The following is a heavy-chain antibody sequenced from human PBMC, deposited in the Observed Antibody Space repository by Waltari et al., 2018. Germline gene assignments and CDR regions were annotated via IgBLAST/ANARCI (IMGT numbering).Heavy chain of an antibody. CDR2: ISSSSSTI. J-gene: IGHJ4*02. D-gene: IGHD1-1*01. CDR1: GFTFSSYS. Sequence: EVQLVESGGGLVQPGGSLRLSCAASGFTFSSYSMNWVRQAPGKGLEWVSYISSSSSTIYYADSVKGRFTISRDNAKNSLYLQMNSLRAEDTAVYYCAILPGTKSFDYWGQGTLVTVSS. V-gene: IGHV3-48*04. CDR3: AILPGTKSFDY.